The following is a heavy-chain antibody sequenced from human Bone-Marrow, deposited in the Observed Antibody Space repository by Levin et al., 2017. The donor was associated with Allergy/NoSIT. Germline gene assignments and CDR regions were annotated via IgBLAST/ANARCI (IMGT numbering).Heavy chain of an antibody. V-gene: IGHV3-23*01. D-gene: IGHD2-15*01. CDR3: AKDESLYCTGGTCD. J-gene: IGHJ4*02. Sequence: GESLKISCAASGFTFRSYAMSWVRQAPGKGLQWVSAITRTGGTTYYADSVKGRFTVSRDNSKNTLYLQMNSLRAEDTAIYYCAKDESLYCTGGTCDWGQGTLVTVSS. CDR1: GFTFRSYA. CDR2: ITRTGGTT.